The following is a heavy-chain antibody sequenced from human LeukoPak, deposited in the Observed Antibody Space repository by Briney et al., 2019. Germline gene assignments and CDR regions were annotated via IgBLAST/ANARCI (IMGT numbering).Heavy chain of an antibody. J-gene: IGHJ3*02. CDR3: ARDPNGDYIGAFEI. V-gene: IGHV3-23*01. CDR2: ISGSGGST. D-gene: IGHD4-17*01. Sequence: GGSLRLSCAASGFTVGDALMSWVRQAPGKGLEWVSAISGSGGSTYYADSVKGRFTISRDNSKNTLYLQMSSLRAEDTAVYYCARDPNGDYIGAFEIWGQGTMVTVSS. CDR1: GFTVGDAL.